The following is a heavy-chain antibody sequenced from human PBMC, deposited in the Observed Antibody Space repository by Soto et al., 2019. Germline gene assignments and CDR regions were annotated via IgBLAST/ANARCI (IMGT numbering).Heavy chain of an antibody. CDR3: ARGADYGDYVFFTY. CDR2: IWYDGSNK. CDR1: GFTFSSYG. Sequence: LRLSCAASGFTFSSYGMHWVRQAPGKGLEWVAVIWYDGSNKYYADSVKGRFTISRDNSKNTLYLQMNRLRAEDTAVYYCARGADYGDYVFFTYWGQGTLVTVSS. D-gene: IGHD4-17*01. V-gene: IGHV3-33*01. J-gene: IGHJ4*02.